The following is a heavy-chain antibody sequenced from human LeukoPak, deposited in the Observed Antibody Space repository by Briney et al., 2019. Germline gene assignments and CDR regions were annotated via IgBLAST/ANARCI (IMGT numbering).Heavy chain of an antibody. J-gene: IGHJ4*02. CDR2: IDPSDSYT. CDR3: ARHKDAAGLIDY. Sequence: GRIDPSDSYTNYSPSFQGHVTISADKSISTAYLQWSSLKASDTAMYYCARHKDAAGLIDYWGQGTLVTVSS. V-gene: IGHV5-10-1*01. D-gene: IGHD6-13*01.